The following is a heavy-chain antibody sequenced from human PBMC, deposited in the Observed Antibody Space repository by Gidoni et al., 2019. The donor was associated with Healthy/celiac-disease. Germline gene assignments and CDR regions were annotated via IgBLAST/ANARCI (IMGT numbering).Heavy chain of an antibody. D-gene: IGHD3-16*01. V-gene: IGHV4-34*01. Sequence: QVQLQQWGAGLLKPSETLSLTCAVYGGSFSCYYWSWIRQPPGKGLELIGEINHSGSTNYNPALKSRVTISVDTSKNQFSLKLSSVTAADTAVYYCARGRYEYPGYYYDYYMDVWGKGTTVTVSS. CDR1: GGSFSCYY. J-gene: IGHJ6*03. CDR2: INHSGST. CDR3: ARGRYEYPGYYYDYYMDV.